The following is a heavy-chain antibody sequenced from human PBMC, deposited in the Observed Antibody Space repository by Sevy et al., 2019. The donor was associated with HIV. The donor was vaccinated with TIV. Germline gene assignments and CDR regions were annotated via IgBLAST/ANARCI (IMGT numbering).Heavy chain of an antibody. D-gene: IGHD1-26*01. V-gene: IGHV3-74*01. CDR3: ARDRSGSYHVSDNWFDP. J-gene: IGHJ5*02. CDR2: IKSDGSST. CDR1: GFTFSSYW. Sequence: GGSLRLSCAASGFTFSSYWLHWVRQVPGKGLVWVSRIKSDGSSTSYADSVKGRFTNSRDNAKNTLYLQMNSLRAEDTAVYYCARDRSGSYHVSDNWFDPWGQGTLVTVSS.